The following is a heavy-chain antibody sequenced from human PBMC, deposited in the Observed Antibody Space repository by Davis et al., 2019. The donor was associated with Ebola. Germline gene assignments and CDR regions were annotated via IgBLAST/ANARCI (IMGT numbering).Heavy chain of an antibody. CDR2: INHSGST. CDR1: GGSFSGYY. Sequence: PSETLSLTCAVYGGSFSGYYWSWIRQPPGKGLEWIGEINHSGSTNYNPSLKSRVTISVDTSKNQFSLKLSSVTAADTAVYYCAREVVVVVAATPIYYYGMDVWGQGTTVTVSS. V-gene: IGHV4-34*01. J-gene: IGHJ6*02. CDR3: AREVVVVVAATPIYYYGMDV. D-gene: IGHD2-15*01.